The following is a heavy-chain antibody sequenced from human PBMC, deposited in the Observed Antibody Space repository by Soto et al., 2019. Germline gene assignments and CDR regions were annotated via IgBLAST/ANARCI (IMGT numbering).Heavy chain of an antibody. V-gene: IGHV3-74*01. D-gene: IGHD2-15*01. Sequence: SLRLSCAASGFTFSSYWMHWVRQAPGKGLVWVSRINSDGSSTNYADSVKGRFTISRDNAKNALFLQMNSLRAEDTALYYCARGYCSGGSCWDPSFDYWGQGTLVTVSS. J-gene: IGHJ4*02. CDR1: GFTFSSYW. CDR2: INSDGSST. CDR3: ARGYCSGGSCWDPSFDY.